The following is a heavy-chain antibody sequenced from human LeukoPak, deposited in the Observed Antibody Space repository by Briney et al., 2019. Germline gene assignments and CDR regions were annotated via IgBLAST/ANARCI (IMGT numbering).Heavy chain of an antibody. CDR2: INHSGST. D-gene: IGHD2/OR15-2a*01. CDR3: ARGRVTLEY. V-gene: IGHV4-34*01. CDR1: GGSFSGYY. J-gene: IGHJ4*02. Sequence: SETLSLTCAVYGGSFSGYYWSWIRQPPEKGLEWIGEINHSGSTNYNPSLKSRVTISVDTSKNQFSLKLSSVTAADTAVYYCARGRVTLEYWGQGTLVTVSS.